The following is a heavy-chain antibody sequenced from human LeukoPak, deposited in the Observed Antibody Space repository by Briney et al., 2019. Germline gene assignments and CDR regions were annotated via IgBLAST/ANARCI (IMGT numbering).Heavy chain of an antibody. V-gene: IGHV3-9*01. D-gene: IGHD2-2*01. CDR2: ISWNSGSI. Sequence: GGSLRLSCAASGFTFDDYAMHWVRQAPGKGLEWVSGISWNSGSIGYADSVKGRFTISRDNAKNSLYLQMNSLRAEDTALYYCAKPLLPAAAAYYYGMDVWGQGTTVTVSS. J-gene: IGHJ6*02. CDR1: GFTFDDYA. CDR3: AKPLLPAAAAYYYGMDV.